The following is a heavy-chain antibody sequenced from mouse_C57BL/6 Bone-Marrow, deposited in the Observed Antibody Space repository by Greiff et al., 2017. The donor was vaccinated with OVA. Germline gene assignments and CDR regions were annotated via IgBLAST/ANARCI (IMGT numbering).Heavy chain of an antibody. CDR2: IRSKSNNYAT. CDR1: GFSFNTYA. CDR3: VRTHYYGSSPYAMDY. D-gene: IGHD1-1*01. J-gene: IGHJ4*01. V-gene: IGHV10-1*01. Sequence: EVMLVESGGGLVQPKGSLKLSCAASGFSFNTYAMNWVRQAPGKGLEWVARIRSKSNNYATYYADSVKDRFTISRDDSESMLYLQMNNLKTEDTAMYYCVRTHYYGSSPYAMDYWGQGTSVTVSS.